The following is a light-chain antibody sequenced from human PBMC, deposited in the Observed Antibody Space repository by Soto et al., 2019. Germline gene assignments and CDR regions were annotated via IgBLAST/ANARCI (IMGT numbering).Light chain of an antibody. Sequence: EIVLTQSPGTLSLSPGEKATLSCRASQSVSSSYLAWYQQKPGQAPRLLIYGTYSRATGIPDRFSGSGSGSDFTLTIIRLEPEDFAVYYCQLYGTSRAFGQGTKVDIK. CDR1: QSVSSSY. V-gene: IGKV3-20*01. J-gene: IGKJ1*01. CDR3: QLYGTSRA. CDR2: GTY.